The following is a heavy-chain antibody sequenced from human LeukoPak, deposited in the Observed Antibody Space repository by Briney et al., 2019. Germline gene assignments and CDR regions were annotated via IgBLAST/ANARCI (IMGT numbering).Heavy chain of an antibody. V-gene: IGHV1-69*13. CDR1: GGTFSSYA. CDR2: IIPIFGTA. D-gene: IGHD1-26*01. J-gene: IGHJ3*02. Sequence: SVKVSCKASGGTFSSYAISWVRQAPGQGLEWMGGIIPIFGTANYAQKFQGRVTITADESTSTAYMELRSLRSDDTAVYYCARGGVGASAAFDIWGQGTMVTVSS. CDR3: ARGGVGASAAFDI.